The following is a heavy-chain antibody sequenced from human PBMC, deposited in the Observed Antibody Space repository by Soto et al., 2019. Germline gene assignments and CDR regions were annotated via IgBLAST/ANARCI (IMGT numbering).Heavy chain of an antibody. CDR1: GFTFNNAW. J-gene: IGHJ5*02. D-gene: IGHD3-9*01. CDR3: TTDLNYFDWLISEPWADWFDP. Sequence: GGSLRLSCAASGFTFNNAWMNWVRRAPGKGLEWVGRIKSKHDGGTTDYAAPVQGRFSISRDDSKSTLYLQMNSLRTEDSAVYYCTTDLNYFDWLISEPWADWFDPWGQGTLVTVSS. CDR2: IKSKHDGGTT. V-gene: IGHV3-15*07.